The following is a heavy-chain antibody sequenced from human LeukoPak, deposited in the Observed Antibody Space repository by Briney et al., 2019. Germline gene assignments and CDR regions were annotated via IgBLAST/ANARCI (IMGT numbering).Heavy chain of an antibody. J-gene: IGHJ4*02. CDR3: VYSGDYEKGY. Sequence: GGSLRLSCTVSGFTVSSNSMSWVRQAPGKGLEWVANIKQDGSEKYYVDSVKGRFTISRDNAKNSLYLQMNSLRAEDTAVYYCVYSGDYEKGYWGQGTLVTVSS. CDR1: GFTVSSNS. CDR2: IKQDGSEK. D-gene: IGHD4-17*01. V-gene: IGHV3-7*01.